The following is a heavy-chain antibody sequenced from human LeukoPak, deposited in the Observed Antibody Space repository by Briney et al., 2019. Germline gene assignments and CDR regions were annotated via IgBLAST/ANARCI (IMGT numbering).Heavy chain of an antibody. Sequence: NPSETLSPTCTVSGGSISSYYWSWIRQPPGKGLEWIGYIYYSGSTNYNPSLKSRVTISVDTSKNQFSLKLSSVTAADTAVYYCARDKRVRFYYYGMDVWGQGTTVTVSS. J-gene: IGHJ6*02. CDR2: IYYSGST. D-gene: IGHD3-10*01. V-gene: IGHV4-59*01. CDR3: ARDKRVRFYYYGMDV. CDR1: GGSISSYY.